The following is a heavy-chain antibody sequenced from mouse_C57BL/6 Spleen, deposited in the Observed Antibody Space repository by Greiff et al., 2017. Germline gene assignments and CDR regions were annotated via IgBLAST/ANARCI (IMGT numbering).Heavy chain of an antibody. CDR2: IRLKSDNYAT. CDR1: GFTFSNYW. V-gene: IGHV6-3*01. CDR3: TVWSWFAY. D-gene: IGHD1-1*02. J-gene: IGHJ3*01. Sequence: EVKVEESGGGLVQPGGSMKLSCVASGFTFSNYWMNWVRQSPEKGLEWVAQIRLKSDNYATHYAESVKGRFTISIDDSKSSVYLQMNNLRAEDTGIYYCTVWSWFAYWGQGTLVTVSA.